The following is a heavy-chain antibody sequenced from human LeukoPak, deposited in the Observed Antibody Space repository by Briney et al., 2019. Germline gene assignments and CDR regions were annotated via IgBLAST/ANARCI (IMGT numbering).Heavy chain of an antibody. CDR3: ARPVPSRLGWFDP. CDR2: IYYSGST. V-gene: IGHV4-39*01. Sequence: SETLSLTCTVSGGSISSSPYYWGWIRQPPGKGLEWIGTIYYSGSTYYNPSLKSRVTISVDTSKNQFSLKLTSVTAADTAVFYCARPVPSRLGWFDPWGQGTLVTVSS. D-gene: IGHD1-1*01. CDR1: GGSISSSPYY. J-gene: IGHJ5*02.